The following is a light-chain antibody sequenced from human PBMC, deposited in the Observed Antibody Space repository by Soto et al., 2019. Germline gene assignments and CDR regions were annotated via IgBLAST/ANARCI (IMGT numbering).Light chain of an antibody. CDR3: QQYYSTFWT. Sequence: DIVMTQSPDSLAVSLGERATIKCKSSQSVLYSSNNKNYLAWYQQKPGQPPKLLIYWASTRESGVPDRFSGSGSGTDFTLTISSLQAEDVAVYYCQQYYSTFWTFGQGTKVEIK. J-gene: IGKJ1*01. CDR1: QSVLYSSNNKNY. V-gene: IGKV4-1*01. CDR2: WAS.